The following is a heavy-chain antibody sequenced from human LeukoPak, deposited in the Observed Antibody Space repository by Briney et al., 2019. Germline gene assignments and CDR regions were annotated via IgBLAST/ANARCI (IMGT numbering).Heavy chain of an antibody. V-gene: IGHV3-7*03. CDR3: AQGARADTFWYFDL. J-gene: IGHJ2*01. CDR1: GFTFRSYW. CDR2: IKPDGSDK. Sequence: GGSLRLSCANSGFTFRSYWMSWVRQAPGKGLEWVANIKPDGSDKYYVDSVKGRFTISRDNAKNSLYLQMNSLRSEDTAVYYCAQGARADTFWYFDLWGRGTLVTVSS. D-gene: IGHD3-16*01.